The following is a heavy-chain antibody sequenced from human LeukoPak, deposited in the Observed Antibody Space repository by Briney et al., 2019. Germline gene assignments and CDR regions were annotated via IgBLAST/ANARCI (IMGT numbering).Heavy chain of an antibody. CDR2: INPSGGST. J-gene: IGHJ4*02. V-gene: IGHV1-46*01. D-gene: IGHD3-22*01. CDR1: GYTFASYY. CDR3: ARDVDYYDSSGGFDY. Sequence: ASVKVSCKASGYTFASYYMHWVRQAPGQGLEWMGIINPSGGSTSYAQKFQGRVTMTRDTSTSTVYMELSSLRSEDTAVYYCARDVDYYDSSGGFDYWGQGTQVTVSS.